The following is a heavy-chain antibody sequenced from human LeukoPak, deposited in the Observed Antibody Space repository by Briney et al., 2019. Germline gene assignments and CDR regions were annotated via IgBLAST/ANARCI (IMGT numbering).Heavy chain of an antibody. J-gene: IGHJ4*02. CDR3: ARPSYYYDSSGYRY. Sequence: GASVKVSCKASGYTFTGYYMHWVRQAPGQGLKWMGWINPNSGGTNYAQKFQGRVTMTRDTSISTAYMELSRLRSDDTAVYYCARPSYYYDSSGYRYWGQGTLVTVSS. V-gene: IGHV1-2*02. CDR1: GYTFTGYY. D-gene: IGHD3-22*01. CDR2: INPNSGGT.